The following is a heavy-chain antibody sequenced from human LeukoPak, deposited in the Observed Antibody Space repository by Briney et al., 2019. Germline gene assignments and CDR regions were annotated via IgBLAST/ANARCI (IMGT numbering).Heavy chain of an antibody. CDR3: AKASWVSSADAVL. CDR1: GFIFRDYA. CDR2: LRGDGET. D-gene: IGHD3-16*01. V-gene: IGHV3-23*01. Sequence: PGGSLRLSWVASGFIFRDYAMSWVRQTPAGGLEWVSSLRGDGETFYTDSVKGRSTLSRDHSRNTVYLQLSNLRVEDTAVYYCAKASWVSSADAVLWGQGTLVTVS. J-gene: IGHJ4*02.